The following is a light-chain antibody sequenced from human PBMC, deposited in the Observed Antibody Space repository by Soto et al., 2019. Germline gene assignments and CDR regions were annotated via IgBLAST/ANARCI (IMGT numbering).Light chain of an antibody. V-gene: IGKV3-11*01. CDR3: QQRGIWPLIT. J-gene: IGKJ5*01. CDR1: QSVSSY. Sequence: EIVLTQSPATLSLSPGERATLSCRASQSVSSYFAWYQQKPGQAPRLLIYDASSRATGIPARFSGTGSGTDFTLTISSLEPEDFALYYCQQRGIWPLITFGQGTRLEIK. CDR2: DAS.